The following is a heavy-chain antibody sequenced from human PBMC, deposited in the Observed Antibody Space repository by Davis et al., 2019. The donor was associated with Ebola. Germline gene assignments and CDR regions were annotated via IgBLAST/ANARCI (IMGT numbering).Heavy chain of an antibody. CDR2: IYYSGST. J-gene: IGHJ5*02. D-gene: IGHD3-3*01. Sequence: GSLRLSCTVSGGSISSYYWSWIRQPPGKGLEWIGYIYYSGSTNYNPSLKSRVTISVDTSKNQFSLKLSSVTAADTAVYYCARVAYDFWSGLENWFDPWGQGTLVTVSS. V-gene: IGHV4-59*01. CDR1: GGSISSYY. CDR3: ARVAYDFWSGLENWFDP.